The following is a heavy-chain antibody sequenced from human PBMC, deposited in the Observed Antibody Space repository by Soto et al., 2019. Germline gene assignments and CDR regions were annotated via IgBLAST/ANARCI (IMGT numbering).Heavy chain of an antibody. V-gene: IGHV4-59*08. CDR3: MRHGFGVLHGLVDV. Sequence: QVQLRESGPGLVKPSETLSLICSDSGGSISNHNWGWIRRPPWKELEWIGYIRDDGSTSYNPSLSSRVPMSLDTSKKEFSLKLTSVTASDTAVYYCMRHGFGVLHGLVDVWGQGTTVTVSS. D-gene: IGHD3-10*01. CDR1: GGSISNHN. J-gene: IGHJ6*02. CDR2: IRDDGST.